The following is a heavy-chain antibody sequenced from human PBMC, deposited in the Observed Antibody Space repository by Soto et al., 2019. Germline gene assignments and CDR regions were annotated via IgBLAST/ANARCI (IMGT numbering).Heavy chain of an antibody. D-gene: IGHD3-16*01. Sequence: VPPVQVGGEVKNSGASGKVSCKGSGYTLSRDGIGWGPQGPGQGLGWMGWIKTYNGNNKYAQNVQGRGTLTTDTSTSTAYMELRSLRSNDTAIYYCAMVDVYVTPSPQDVWGQGTTVIVSS. CDR3: AMVDVYVTPSPQDV. CDR2: IKTYNGNN. J-gene: IGHJ6*02. CDR1: GYTLSRDG. V-gene: IGHV1-18*01.